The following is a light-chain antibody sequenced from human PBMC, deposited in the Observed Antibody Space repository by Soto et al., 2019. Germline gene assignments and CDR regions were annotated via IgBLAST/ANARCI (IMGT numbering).Light chain of an antibody. CDR1: QTVSSN. J-gene: IGKJ2*01. V-gene: IGKV3-15*01. CDR3: QQSNNWPYT. CDR2: GAS. Sequence: EIVMTQSPATLSVSPGERATLSCRASQTVSSNLAWYQQKPGQPPRLLVYGASTRATDIPARFSGSGSGTEFTLTISSLQSEDFAVYYCQQSNNWPYTFGQGTKLELK.